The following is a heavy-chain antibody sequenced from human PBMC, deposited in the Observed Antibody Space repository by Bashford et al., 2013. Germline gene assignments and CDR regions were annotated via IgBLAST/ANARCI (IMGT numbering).Heavy chain of an antibody. CDR3: ARDDTVGWVDT. D-gene: IGHD5-12*01. CDR2: IYYSGST. Sequence: SETLSLTCTVSGGSVSSGSYYWSWIRQPPGKGLEWIGYIYYSGSTNYNPSLKSRVTMSVDTSKNQFSLKLSSVTAADTAIYYCARDDTVGWVDTWGQGNPGHRLL. V-gene: IGHV4-61*01. J-gene: IGHJ5*02. CDR1: GGSVSSGSYY.